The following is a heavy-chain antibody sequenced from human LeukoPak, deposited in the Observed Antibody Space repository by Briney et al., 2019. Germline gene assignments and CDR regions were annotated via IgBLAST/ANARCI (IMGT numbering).Heavy chain of an antibody. CDR2: ISSSRSYI. J-gene: IGHJ4*02. V-gene: IGHV3-21*01. D-gene: IGHD3-22*01. CDR1: GFTFSSYS. Sequence: PGGSLRLSRAPSGFTFSSYSMNWVRQAPGKGLEWVSYISSSRSYIYYADSVKGRFTISRDNAKNSLYLQMSSLRVEDTAVYYCAREHSGGGNYYDSSGYYRSFDYWGQGTPVTVSS. CDR3: AREHSGGGNYYDSSGYYRSFDY.